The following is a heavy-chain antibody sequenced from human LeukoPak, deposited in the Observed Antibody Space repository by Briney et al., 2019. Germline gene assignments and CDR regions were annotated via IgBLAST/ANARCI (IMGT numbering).Heavy chain of an antibody. CDR1: GGSFSGYY. Sequence: PSETLSLTCAVYGGSFSGYYWSWIRQPPGKGLEWIGEINHSGSTNYNPSLKCRVTISVDTSKNQFSLKLSSVTAADTAVYYCARRYGSGSYHYYYYGMDVWGQGTTVTVSS. D-gene: IGHD3-10*01. V-gene: IGHV4-34*01. J-gene: IGHJ6*02. CDR3: ARRYGSGSYHYYYYGMDV. CDR2: INHSGST.